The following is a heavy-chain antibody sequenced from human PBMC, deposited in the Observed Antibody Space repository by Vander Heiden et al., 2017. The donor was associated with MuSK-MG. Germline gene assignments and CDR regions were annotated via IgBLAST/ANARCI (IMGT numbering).Heavy chain of an antibody. J-gene: IGHJ6*02. CDR1: GFTFSSHA. Sequence: EVQLLESGGGLVQPGGSLSLSCAASGFTFSSHAMSWVRQAQGQGLEWASTISGSGTSTYYADSVKGRFTISRDNSKNTVYLQTNSLRAEDTAVYYCAKAAAAAGTWSGMDVWGQGTTVTVSS. D-gene: IGHD6-13*01. CDR2: ISGSGTST. CDR3: AKAAAAAGTWSGMDV. V-gene: IGHV3-23*01.